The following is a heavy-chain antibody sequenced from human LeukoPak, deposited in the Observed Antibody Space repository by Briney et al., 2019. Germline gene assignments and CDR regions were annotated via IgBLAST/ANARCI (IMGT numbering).Heavy chain of an antibody. J-gene: IGHJ4*02. CDR3: ARGQYCSTTTCYSARRYFDF. CDR2: INDSGST. V-gene: IGHV4-34*01. CDR1: GGAFSNYF. D-gene: IGHD2-2*01. Sequence: SETLSLTCAVSGGAFSNYFWTWIRQPPGKGLEWIAEINDSGSTNSNSSLRSRVAISLDTSKNQFSLRLTSVTAADTAVYYCARGQYCSTTTCYSARRYFDFWGQGTLATVSS.